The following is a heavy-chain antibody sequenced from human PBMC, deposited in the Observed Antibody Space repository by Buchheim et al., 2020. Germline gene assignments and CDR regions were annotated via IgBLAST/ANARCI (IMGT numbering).Heavy chain of an antibody. CDR3: ARAGDPAMVTPYLSSPREDADY. V-gene: IGHV5-10-1*03. J-gene: IGHJ4*02. Sequence: EVQLVQSGAEVKKPGESLRISCKGSGYSFTSYWISWVRQMPGKGLEWMGRIDPSDSYTNYSPSFQGHVTISADKSISTAYLQWSSLKASDTAMYYCARAGDPAMVTPYLSSPREDADYWGQGTL. CDR2: IDPSDSYT. D-gene: IGHD5-18*01. CDR1: GYSFTSYW.